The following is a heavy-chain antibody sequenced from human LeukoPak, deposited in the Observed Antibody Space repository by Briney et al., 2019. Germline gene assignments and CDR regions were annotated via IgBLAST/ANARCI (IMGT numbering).Heavy chain of an antibody. V-gene: IGHV4-34*01. CDR1: GGSFSGYY. Sequence: PSETLSLTCAVYGGSFSGYYWSWIRQPPGKGLEWIGEINHSGSTNYNPSLKSRVTISVDTSKNQFSLKLSSVTAADTAVYYCARTYYYGSGSYAPRFDYWGQGSLVTVSS. CDR3: ARTYYYGSGSYAPRFDY. J-gene: IGHJ4*02. D-gene: IGHD3-10*01. CDR2: INHSGST.